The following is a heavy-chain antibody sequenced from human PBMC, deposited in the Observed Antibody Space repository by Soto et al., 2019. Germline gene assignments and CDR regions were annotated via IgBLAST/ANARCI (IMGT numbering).Heavy chain of an antibody. V-gene: IGHV3-23*01. Sequence: EVPLLESGGGLVQPGGSLRLSCAASGLIFSSYDMSWVRQAPGKGLEWVSGISGSGGSINYADSVKGRFTISRDNSRNTLYLQMNSLRAEDTAVYYCVNGALHWGQGTLVTVSS. J-gene: IGHJ4*02. CDR3: VNGALH. CDR1: GLIFSSYD. D-gene: IGHD4-17*01. CDR2: ISGSGGSI.